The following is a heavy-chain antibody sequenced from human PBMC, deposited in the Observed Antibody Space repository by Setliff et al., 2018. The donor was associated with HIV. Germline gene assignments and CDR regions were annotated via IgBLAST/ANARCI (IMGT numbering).Heavy chain of an antibody. CDR2: IIHSGTT. V-gene: IGHV4-34*12. D-gene: IGHD2-21*02. CDR1: GGSFSGYY. Sequence: PSETLSLTCAVYGGSFSGYYWSWIRQPPGKGLEWIGEIIHSGTTNYNPSLESRVTISVDTSKNQFSLNLSSVTAADTAMYYCARKSYCGGDCRGSWFDPWGQGTLVTVSS. CDR3: ARKSYCGGDCRGSWFDP. J-gene: IGHJ5*02.